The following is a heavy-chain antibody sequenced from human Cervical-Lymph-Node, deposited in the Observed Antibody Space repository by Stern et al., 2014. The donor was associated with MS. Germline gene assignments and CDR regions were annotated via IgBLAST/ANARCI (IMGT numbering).Heavy chain of an antibody. CDR3: ARASNGDVFDN. Sequence: VQLVESGAGVKKAGASVKVSCKTSGYTFSSYYIHWVRQAPGQGLEWMGVINPDYDSKTYAQKFQGRVTMIRDTSTSTVHMELSSLRFEDTAVYYCARASNGDVFDNWGQGTLLTVSS. CDR2: INPDYDSK. D-gene: IGHD4-17*01. V-gene: IGHV1-46*01. J-gene: IGHJ4*02. CDR1: GYTFSSYY.